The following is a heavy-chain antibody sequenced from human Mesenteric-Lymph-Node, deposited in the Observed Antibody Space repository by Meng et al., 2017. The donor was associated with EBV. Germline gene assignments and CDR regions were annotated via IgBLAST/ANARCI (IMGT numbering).Heavy chain of an antibody. CDR1: GGSITSGDW. J-gene: IGHJ4*02. D-gene: IGHD3-16*01. CDR3: ARGLGGSRNYYFDY. Sequence: VHLQESGPGVVKPSGTLSLACTISGGSITSGDWWSWVRQTPGKGLEWIGQVYHRGSSSYNPSLKSRATISVDNSNNQFSLRLTSVTAADTAVYYCARGLGGSRNYYFDYWGQGTLVTVSS. CDR2: VYHRGSS. V-gene: IGHV4-4*02.